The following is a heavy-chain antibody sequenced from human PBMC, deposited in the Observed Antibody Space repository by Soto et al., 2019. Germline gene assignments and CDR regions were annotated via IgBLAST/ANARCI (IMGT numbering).Heavy chain of an antibody. CDR1: GGTFSSYA. Sequence: QVQLVQSGAEVKKPGSSVKVSCKASGGTFSSYAISWVRQAPGQGLEWMGGIIPIFGTANYAQKFQGRVTSTAGESTSRAYMELSSLRSEDTAVYYCARVGDGVWCGSKAGGYYYGMDVWGQGTTVTVSS. V-gene: IGHV1-69*12. D-gene: IGHD3-10*01. J-gene: IGHJ6*02. CDR3: ARVGDGVWCGSKAGGYYYGMDV. CDR2: IIPIFGTA.